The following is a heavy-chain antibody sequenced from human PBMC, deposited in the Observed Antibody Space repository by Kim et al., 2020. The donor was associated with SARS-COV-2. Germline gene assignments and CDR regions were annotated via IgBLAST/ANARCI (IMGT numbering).Heavy chain of an antibody. Sequence: YTPALKSRVTISVATSTNPFSLKLSSVTAADTAVYYCARGMVGGYYFDYWGQGTLVTVSS. V-gene: IGHV4-34*01. CDR3: ARGMVGGYYFDY. D-gene: IGHD1-26*01. J-gene: IGHJ4*02.